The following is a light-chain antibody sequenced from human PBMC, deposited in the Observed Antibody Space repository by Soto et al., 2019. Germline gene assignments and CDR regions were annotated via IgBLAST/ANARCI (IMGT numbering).Light chain of an antibody. J-gene: IGKJ1*01. CDR2: KAS. V-gene: IGKV1-5*03. CDR3: QQYNTYSEWT. CDR1: QSLGSW. Sequence: IQMTQSPSTLFASVGDRVTFTCRASQSLGSWLAWYQQRPGKAPKLLISKASSLESGVPSRFIGSGSGTEFTLTISSLQPDDFATYYCQQYNTYSEWTFGQGTKVEIK.